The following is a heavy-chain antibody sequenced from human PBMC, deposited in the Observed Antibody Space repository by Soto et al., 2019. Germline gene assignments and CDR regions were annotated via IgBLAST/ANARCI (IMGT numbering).Heavy chain of an antibody. CDR1: DFSFTSHD. CDR2: MSLYNGNT. Sequence: ASVKVSCKAYDFSFTSHDISWVRQAPGQGLEWMGWMSLYNGNTNYAQQFQGSVTMTTDTATSTAYMELRSLISDDTAMYFCAIYPQELAWFVYWGQGTLVTVSS. D-gene: IGHD3-3*02. CDR3: AIYPQELAWFVY. J-gene: IGHJ4*02. V-gene: IGHV1-18*04.